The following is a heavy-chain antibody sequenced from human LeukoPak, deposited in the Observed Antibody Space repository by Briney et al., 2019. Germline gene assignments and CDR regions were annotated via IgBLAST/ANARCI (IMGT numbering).Heavy chain of an antibody. V-gene: IGHV3-7*01. D-gene: IGHD3-3*01. CDR1: GFTLSNHW. CDR3: AKGDPLRYLEWLLDY. J-gene: IGHJ4*02. CDR2: IKQDGIEK. Sequence: PGGSLRLSCAASGFTLSNHWMIWVRQAPGKGLECVANIKQDGIEKYYLDSVKGRFTISRDNSKKTLYLQMNSLRAEDTAVYYCAKGDPLRYLEWLLDYWGQGTLVTVSS.